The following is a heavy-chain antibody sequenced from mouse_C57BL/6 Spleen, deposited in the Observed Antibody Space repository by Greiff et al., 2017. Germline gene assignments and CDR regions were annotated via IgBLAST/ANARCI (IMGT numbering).Heavy chain of an antibody. V-gene: IGHV5-6*01. CDR1: GFTFSSYG. Sequence: EVQVVESGGDLVKPGGSLKLSCAASGFTFSSYGMSWVRQTPDKRLEWVATISSGGSYTYYPDSVKGRFTISRDNAKNTLYMQMSSLKSEDTAMYYCARRPTVVATGEYYFDYWGKGTTLTVSS. D-gene: IGHD1-1*01. CDR3: ARRPTVVATGEYYFDY. J-gene: IGHJ2*01. CDR2: ISSGGSYT.